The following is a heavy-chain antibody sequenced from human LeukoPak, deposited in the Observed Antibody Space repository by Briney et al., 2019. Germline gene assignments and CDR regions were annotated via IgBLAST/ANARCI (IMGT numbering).Heavy chain of an antibody. Sequence: GGSLRLSCAASGFTFSSYAMHWVRQAPGKGLEWVAVISYDGSNKYYADSVKGRFTISRDNSKNTLYLQMNSLRAEDTAVYYCAKVGVSDYYDSSGVSRYYFDYWGQGTLVTVSS. CDR3: AKVGVSDYYDSSGVSRYYFDY. J-gene: IGHJ4*02. CDR1: GFTFSSYA. CDR2: ISYDGSNK. V-gene: IGHV3-30-3*01. D-gene: IGHD3-22*01.